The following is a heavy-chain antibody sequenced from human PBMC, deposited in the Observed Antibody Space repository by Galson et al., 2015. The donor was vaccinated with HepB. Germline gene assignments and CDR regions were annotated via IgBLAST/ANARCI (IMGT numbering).Heavy chain of an antibody. D-gene: IGHD2/OR15-2a*01. CDR2: IYYSGST. CDR3: ARAPQGANDYFAVGYAMDV. V-gene: IGHV4-59*01. CDR1: GGSITGYY. Sequence: SETLSLTCTVSGGSITGYYWSWIRQPPGKGLDWIGYIYYSGSTNHNPSLKSRVTISVDTSKNQFSLKLSSVTAADTAVYYCARAPQGANDYFAVGYAMDVWGQGTTVTVSS. J-gene: IGHJ6*02.